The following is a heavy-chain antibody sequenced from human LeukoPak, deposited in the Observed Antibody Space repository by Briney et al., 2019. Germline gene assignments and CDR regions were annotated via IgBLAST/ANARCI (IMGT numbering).Heavy chain of an antibody. Sequence: ASVKVSCKVSGYTLTELSMHWVRQAPGKGLEWMGGFDPEDGETIYAQKFQGRVTMTEDTSTDTAYMELSSLRSEDTAVYYCATAGSRRVAYNYGGNPHFDYWGQGTLVTVSS. CDR3: ATAGSRRVAYNYGGNPHFDY. D-gene: IGHD4-23*01. V-gene: IGHV1-24*01. CDR1: GYTLTELS. J-gene: IGHJ4*02. CDR2: FDPEDGET.